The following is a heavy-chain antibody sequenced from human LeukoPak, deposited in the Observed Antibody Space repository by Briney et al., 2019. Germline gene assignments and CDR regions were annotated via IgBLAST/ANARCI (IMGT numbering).Heavy chain of an antibody. CDR1: GFTVSSNY. V-gene: IGHV3-53*01. J-gene: IGHJ4*02. CDR2: IYSGGST. CDR3: AKPADYYDTSGYYYRLYYFDY. Sequence: GGSLRLSCAASGFTVSSNYMSWVRQAPGKGLEWVSVIYSGGSTYYADSVKGRFTISRDNSRNTLYLQMNSLRAEDTAVYYCAKPADYYDTSGYYYRLYYFDYWGQGTLVTVSS. D-gene: IGHD3-22*01.